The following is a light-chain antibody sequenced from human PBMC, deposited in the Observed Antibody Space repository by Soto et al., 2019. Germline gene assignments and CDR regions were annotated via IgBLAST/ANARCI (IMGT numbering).Light chain of an antibody. J-gene: IGKJ1*01. CDR2: GAS. V-gene: IGKV3-20*01. Sequence: VLTQTPGTLSLSPGERATLSCRASHTISSSYLAWYQQNPGQAPRLLMYGASSSATGIPDRFSGSGSGTDFTLTISRLEPEDCAVYYYPQYGRATGMFGQGTKVEI. CDR3: PQYGRATGM. CDR1: HTISSSY.